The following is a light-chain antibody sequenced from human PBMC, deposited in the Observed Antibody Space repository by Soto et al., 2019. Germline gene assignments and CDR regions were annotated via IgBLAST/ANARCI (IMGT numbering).Light chain of an antibody. CDR1: QSVSSIY. CDR2: GAS. J-gene: IGKJ2*01. CDR3: QQYGSSGYT. Sequence: EIVLTQSPGTLSLSPGERATLSCRASQSVSSIYLAWYQQKPGQAPRLLIYGASSRATGIPDRFSGSVSGTDFTLTISRLEPEDFAVYYCQQYGSSGYTFGQGTKLEIK. V-gene: IGKV3-20*01.